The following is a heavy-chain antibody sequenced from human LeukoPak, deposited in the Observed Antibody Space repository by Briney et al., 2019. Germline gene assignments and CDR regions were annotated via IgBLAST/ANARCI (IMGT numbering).Heavy chain of an antibody. J-gene: IGHJ4*02. CDR1: GFTFSNYA. CDR2: ISRSGGST. V-gene: IGHV3-23*01. CDR3: ARDHSGTFDFDY. D-gene: IGHD1-26*01. Sequence: GGSLRLSWAASGFTFSNYAMGWVRQAPVKGLEWVSAISRSGGSTYYADSVKGRFTISRDISKNTLYLQMNTLRADDTAVYYCARDHSGTFDFDYWGQGTLVTVSS.